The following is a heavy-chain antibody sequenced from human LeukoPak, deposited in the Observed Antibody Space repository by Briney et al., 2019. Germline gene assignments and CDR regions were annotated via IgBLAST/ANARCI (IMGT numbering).Heavy chain of an antibody. CDR2: VDPEDGET. V-gene: IGHV1-69-2*01. D-gene: IGHD6-6*01. Sequence: GASVKVSCKVSGYTFTDYYMHWVQQAPGKGLEWMGLVDPEDGETIYAEKFQGRVTITADTSTDTAYMELRSLRSDDTAVYYCARGIAARLKDAFDIWGQGTMVTVSS. J-gene: IGHJ3*02. CDR3: ARGIAARLKDAFDI. CDR1: GYTFTDYY.